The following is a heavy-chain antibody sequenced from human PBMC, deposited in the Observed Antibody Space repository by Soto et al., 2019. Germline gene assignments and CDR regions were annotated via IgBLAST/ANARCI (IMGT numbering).Heavy chain of an antibody. CDR1: GDSVSSNLAS. CDR2: TFYRSKWYN. V-gene: IGHV6-1*01. CDR3: AKEGGNHYYYYAMDV. Sequence: SQTLSLTCVISGDSVSSNLASWSWIRQSPSRGFEWLGRTFYRSKWYNDFAVSVKGRITINPDTSKNQFSLQLNSVTPEDTALYYCAKEGGNHYYYYAMDVWGQGTTVTVSS. D-gene: IGHD1-26*01. J-gene: IGHJ6*02.